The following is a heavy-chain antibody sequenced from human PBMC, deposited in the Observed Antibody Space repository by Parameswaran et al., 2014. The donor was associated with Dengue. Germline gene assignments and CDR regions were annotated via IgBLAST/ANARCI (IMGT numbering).Heavy chain of an antibody. V-gene: IGHV1-2*02. CDR2: INPNSGGT. J-gene: IGHJ4*02. Sequence: VRQAWTRLEWMGWINPNSGGTNYAQKFQGRVTMTRDTSISTAYMELSRLRSDDTAIYFCARDQDTSGYPHGYWGQGTLVTVSS. CDR3: ARDQDTSGYPHGY. D-gene: IGHD3-22*01.